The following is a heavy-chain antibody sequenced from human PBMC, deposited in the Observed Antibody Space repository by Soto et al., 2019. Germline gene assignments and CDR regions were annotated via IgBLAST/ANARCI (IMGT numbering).Heavy chain of an antibody. J-gene: IGHJ4*02. CDR3: AIATVTTSPRFDY. V-gene: IGHV1-3*01. CDR1: GYTFTSYA. Sequence: QVPLVQSGAEVKKPGASVKVSCKASGYTFTSYAMHWVRQAPGQRLEWMGWINAGNGNTKYSQTFQGRVTITRDTSASTAYMELSSLRSEDTAVYYCAIATVTTSPRFDYWGQGTLVTVSS. D-gene: IGHD4-4*01. CDR2: INAGNGNT.